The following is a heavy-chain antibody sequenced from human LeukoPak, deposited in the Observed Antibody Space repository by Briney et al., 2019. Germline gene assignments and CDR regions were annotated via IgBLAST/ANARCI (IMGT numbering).Heavy chain of an antibody. CDR2: INPSGGST. J-gene: IGHJ3*02. V-gene: IGHV1-46*01. CDR3: ARAPTYTMIDTLEGAFDI. Sequence: ASVKVSCKASGFTFTNYNLHWVRQAPGQRLEWMGIINPSGGSTNYAQNFQGRVTMTRDTSTSTVYMELSSLRAEDTAVYYCARAPTYTMIDTLEGAFDIWGQGTMVTVSS. CDR1: GFTFTNYN. D-gene: IGHD3-22*01.